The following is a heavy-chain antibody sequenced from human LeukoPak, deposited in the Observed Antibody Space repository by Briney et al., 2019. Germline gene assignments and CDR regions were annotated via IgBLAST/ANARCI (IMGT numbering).Heavy chain of an antibody. CDR1: GGSISSGSYY. Sequence: SQTLSLTCTVSGGSISSGSYYWSWIRQPAGEGLEWIGRIYSSGTITYNPSLQSRVTMSVDTSKNQFSLKLSSVTAADTAVYYCARLTQLWLLGAHGWFDPWGQGTLVTVSS. J-gene: IGHJ5*02. V-gene: IGHV4-61*02. CDR3: ARLTQLWLLGAHGWFDP. CDR2: IYSSGTI. D-gene: IGHD5-18*01.